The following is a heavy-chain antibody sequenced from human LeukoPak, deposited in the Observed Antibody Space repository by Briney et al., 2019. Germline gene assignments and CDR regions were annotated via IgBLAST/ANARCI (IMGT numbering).Heavy chain of an antibody. CDR1: GFHISSYP. CDR2: ISGSGGST. V-gene: IGHV3-23*01. Sequence: GGSLRLSCAASGFHISSYPMAWVRQAPGKGLEWVSAISGSGGSTYYADSVKGRFTISRDNSKNTLYLQMNSLRAEDTAVYYCAKCSSFYSSGWTALDYWGQGTLVTVSS. CDR3: AKCSSFYSSGWTALDY. D-gene: IGHD6-19*01. J-gene: IGHJ4*02.